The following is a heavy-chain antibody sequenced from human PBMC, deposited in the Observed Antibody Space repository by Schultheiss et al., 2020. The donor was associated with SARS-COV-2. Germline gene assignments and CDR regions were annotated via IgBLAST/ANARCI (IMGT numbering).Heavy chain of an antibody. D-gene: IGHD1-26*01. CDR3: AREGGSYDHAFDT. CDR1: GGSFSDYY. Sequence: SETLSLTCAVYGGSFSDYYWSWIRQPAGKGLEWIGRIYTSGSTNYNPSLKSRVTISVDRSKNQFSLKLSSVTAADTAVYYCAREGGSYDHAFDTWGQGTMVTVSS. V-gene: IGHV4-4*07. CDR2: IYTSGST. J-gene: IGHJ3*02.